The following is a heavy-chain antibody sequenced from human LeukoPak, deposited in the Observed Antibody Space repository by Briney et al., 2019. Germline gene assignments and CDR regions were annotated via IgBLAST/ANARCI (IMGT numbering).Heavy chain of an antibody. CDR2: INHSGST. CDR1: GGSFSGYY. CDR3: ARGHIVLDY. V-gene: IGHV4-34*01. Sequence: SETLSLTCAVYGGSFSGYYCSWIRQPPGKGLEWIGEINHSGSTNYNPSLKSRVTISVDTSKNQFSLKLSSVTAADTAVYYCARGHIVLDYWGQGNLVTVSS. J-gene: IGHJ4*02. D-gene: IGHD2-21*01.